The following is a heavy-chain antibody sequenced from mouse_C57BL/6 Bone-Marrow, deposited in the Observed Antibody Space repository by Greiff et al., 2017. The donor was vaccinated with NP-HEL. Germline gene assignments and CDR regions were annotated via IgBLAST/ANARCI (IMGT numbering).Heavy chain of an antibody. CDR2: ILPGSGGT. V-gene: IGHV1-9*01. Sequence: QVQLQQSGAELMKPGASVKLSCKATGYTFTGYWIEWVKQRPGHGLEWIGEILPGSGGTNYNEKFKGKATFTADTSSNTAYMQLSSLTTEDSAIYYCAREIDYDYPSAMDYGGQGTSVTVSS. CDR3: AREIDYDYPSAMDY. CDR1: GYTFTGYW. J-gene: IGHJ4*01. D-gene: IGHD2-4*01.